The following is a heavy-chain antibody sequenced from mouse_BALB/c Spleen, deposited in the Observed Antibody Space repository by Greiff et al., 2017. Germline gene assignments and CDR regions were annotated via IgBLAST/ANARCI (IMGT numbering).Heavy chain of an antibody. CDR2: INPYNDGT. V-gene: IGHV1-14*01. Sequence: VQLQQSGPELVKPGASVKMSCKASGYTFTSYVMHWVKQKPGQGLEWIGYINPYNDGTKYNEKFKGKSTLTSEKSSSTAYMELSSLTSEDSAVYYYARAVLQYYFDNWGRGTTLTVSS. CDR1: GYTFTSYV. J-gene: IGHJ2*01. CDR3: ARAVLQYYFDN. D-gene: IGHD2-12*01.